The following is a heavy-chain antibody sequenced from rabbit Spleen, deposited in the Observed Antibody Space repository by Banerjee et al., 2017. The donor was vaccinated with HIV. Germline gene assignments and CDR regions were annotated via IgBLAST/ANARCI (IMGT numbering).Heavy chain of an antibody. CDR2: ISGGGSA. J-gene: IGHJ6*01. D-gene: IGHD8-1*01. V-gene: IGHV1S36*01. CDR1: GFSPSSYA. CDR3: ARDAGTSFSTYGMDL. Sequence: QEQLVESGGGLVQPEGSLTLTCTVSGFSPSSYAINWVRQAPGKGPEWIGYISGGGSAYYASWVNGRFTISKTSSTVTLQMTSLTAADTATYFCARDAGTSFSTYGMDLWAQAPSSPS.